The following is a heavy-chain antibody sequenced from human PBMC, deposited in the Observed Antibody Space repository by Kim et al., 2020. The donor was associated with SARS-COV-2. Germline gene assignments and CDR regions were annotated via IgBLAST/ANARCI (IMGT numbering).Heavy chain of an antibody. Sequence: YYADSVKGRFTISRDNAKNSLYLQMNSLRDEDTAVYYCARDRALAANFDYWGQGTLVTVSS. D-gene: IGHD2-15*01. CDR3: ARDRALAANFDY. J-gene: IGHJ4*02. V-gene: IGHV3-48*02.